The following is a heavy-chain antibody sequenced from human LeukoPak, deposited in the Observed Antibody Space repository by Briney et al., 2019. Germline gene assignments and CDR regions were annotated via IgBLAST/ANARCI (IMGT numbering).Heavy chain of an antibody. Sequence: ASVKVSCKASGYTFTSYDINWVRQAPGQGLEWMGWMSPDSGYTGFAQTFQGRVTLTRNTSVSTAFMELSSMRSEDTAVYYCEIYTGYKTFWGQGTLVTVSS. CDR1: GYTFTSYD. D-gene: IGHD1-1*01. CDR3: EIYTGYKTF. J-gene: IGHJ4*02. V-gene: IGHV1-8*01. CDR2: MSPDSGYT.